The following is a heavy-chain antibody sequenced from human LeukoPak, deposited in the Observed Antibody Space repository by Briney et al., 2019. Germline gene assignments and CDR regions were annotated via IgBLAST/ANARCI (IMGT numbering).Heavy chain of an antibody. J-gene: IGHJ5*02. Sequence: SQTLSLTCTVSGDSISSGGYYWNWIRPHPGKGLEWIGYIYYSGSTYYTPSLKSRVSISLDTSKNQFSLKLNSVTAADTAVYYCAREAMVRGVNWFDPWGQGTLVTVSS. CDR2: IYYSGST. CDR1: GDSISSGGYY. CDR3: AREAMVRGVNWFDP. V-gene: IGHV4-31*03. D-gene: IGHD3-10*01.